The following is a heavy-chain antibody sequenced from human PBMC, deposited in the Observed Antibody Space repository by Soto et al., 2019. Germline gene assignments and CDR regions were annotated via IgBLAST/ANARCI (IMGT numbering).Heavy chain of an antibody. V-gene: IGHV1-69*01. D-gene: IGHD6-13*01. J-gene: IGHJ5*02. CDR3: AKHSSSWAWTHNWFDP. Sequence: QVQLVQSGAEVKKPGSSVKVSCKASGGTFSSYAISWVRQAPGQGLEWMGGIIPIFGTANYAQKFQGRVTITADESTSTAYMELGSLRSEDTAVYYCAKHSSSWAWTHNWFDPWGQGTLVTVSS. CDR1: GGTFSSYA. CDR2: IIPIFGTA.